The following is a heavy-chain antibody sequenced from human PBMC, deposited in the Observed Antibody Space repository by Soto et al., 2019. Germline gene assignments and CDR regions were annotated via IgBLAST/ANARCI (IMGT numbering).Heavy chain of an antibody. CDR3: ARLMLHVGGWYDY. CDR2: IYYSGST. J-gene: IGHJ4*02. V-gene: IGHV4-39*01. Sequence: SETLSLTCTVSGGSISSSSYYWGWIRQPPGKGLEWIGSIYYSGSTYYNPSLKSRVTISVDTSKNQFSLKLSSVTAADTAVYYCARLMLHVGGWYDYWGQGTLVTVSS. D-gene: IGHD6-19*01. CDR1: GGSISSSSYY.